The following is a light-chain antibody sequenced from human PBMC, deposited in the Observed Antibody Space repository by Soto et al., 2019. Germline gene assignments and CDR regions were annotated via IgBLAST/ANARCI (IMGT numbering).Light chain of an antibody. J-gene: IGLJ1*01. CDR1: SSDVGGYNY. V-gene: IGLV2-11*01. CDR3: CSYAGSYTFDV. CDR2: DVS. Sequence: QSVRTQPRSVSGSPGQSVTISCTGTSSDVGGYNYVSWYQQHPGKAPKLMIYDVSKRPSGVPDRFSGFKSGNTASLTISGLQAEDEADYYCCSYAGSYTFDVFGTGTKVTVL.